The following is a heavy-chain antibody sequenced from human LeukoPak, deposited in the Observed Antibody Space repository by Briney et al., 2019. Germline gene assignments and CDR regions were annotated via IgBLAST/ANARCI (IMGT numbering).Heavy chain of an antibody. J-gene: IGHJ4*02. V-gene: IGHV1-18*01. CDR1: GYTFSTYG. CDR2: ISAYNGET. Sequence: ASVKVSCKASGYTFSTYGISWVRQAPGQGLEWMGWISAYNGETHYTQNLQGRVTMTTDTSTSTAYMDLRSLRSDDTAMYYCARENYYDSTAYYYVPNEYWGQGTLVTVSS. CDR3: ARENYYDSTAYYYVPNEY. D-gene: IGHD3-22*01.